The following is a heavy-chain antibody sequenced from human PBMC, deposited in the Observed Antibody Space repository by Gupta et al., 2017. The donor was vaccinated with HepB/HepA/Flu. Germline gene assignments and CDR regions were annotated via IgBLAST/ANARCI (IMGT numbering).Heavy chain of an antibody. V-gene: IGHV3-73*01. CDR3: TRQGAGGTWDYNVFDI. D-gene: IGHD4/OR15-4a*01. CDR1: GFTFSDSA. Sequence: EVQLVESGGGLVQPGRPLYLSCAASGFTFSDSAVHWARPASGQGLEWVGRIRSKTYFDTKAYAASVKGRFTSSRDDSKNTAYLQMNSLKIEDTAVYYCTRQGAGGTWDYNVFDIWGQGTMVTVSS. CDR2: IRSKTYFDTK. J-gene: IGHJ3*02.